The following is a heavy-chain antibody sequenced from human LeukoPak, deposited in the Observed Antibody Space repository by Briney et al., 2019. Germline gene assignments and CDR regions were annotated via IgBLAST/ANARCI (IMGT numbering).Heavy chain of an antibody. D-gene: IGHD6-19*01. J-gene: IGHJ4*02. CDR2: ISAYNGNT. V-gene: IGHV1-18*04. CDR1: GYTFTGYY. Sequence: ASVKVSCKASGYTFTGYYIHWVRQAPGQGLQWMGWISAYNGNTYYAQKFQGRVTMTTDTSTGTAYMELRSLRSDDTAVYYCARNEFSLIAVAGPSFDYWGQGTLVTVSA. CDR3: ARNEFSLIAVAGPSFDY.